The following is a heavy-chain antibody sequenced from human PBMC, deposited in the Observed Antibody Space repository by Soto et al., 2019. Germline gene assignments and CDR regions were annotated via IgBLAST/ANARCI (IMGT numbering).Heavy chain of an antibody. CDR3: ERGSRGMAGYISR. CDR1: GGSFSGYY. V-gene: IGHV4-34*01. CDR2: INDSGST. J-gene: IGHJ4*02. D-gene: IGHD6-19*01. Sequence: QVQLQQWGAGLLKPSETLSLTCAVYGGSFSGYYWNWIRQPPGKGLEWIGEINDSGSTNYNPSLTSRVTISIDTTKNQFSMKLSSVTAADTAVYYCERGSRGMAGYISRWGQGTLVTDSS.